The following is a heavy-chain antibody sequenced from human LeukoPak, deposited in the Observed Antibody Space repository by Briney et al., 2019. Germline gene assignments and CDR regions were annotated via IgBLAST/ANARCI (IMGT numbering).Heavy chain of an antibody. V-gene: IGHV1-2*02. J-gene: IGHJ5*02. CDR3: ARGGAGTGHPQYNCFDP. CDR2: INPNSGGT. CDR1: GYTFTGHY. D-gene: IGHD6-13*01. Sequence: ASVKVSCKASGYTFTGHYMHWVRQAPGQGLEWMGWINPNSGGTNYAQKFQGRVTMTRGSSISTAVLELSRLRTYDTCVYYCARGGAGTGHPQYNCFDPWGQGTLVTVSS.